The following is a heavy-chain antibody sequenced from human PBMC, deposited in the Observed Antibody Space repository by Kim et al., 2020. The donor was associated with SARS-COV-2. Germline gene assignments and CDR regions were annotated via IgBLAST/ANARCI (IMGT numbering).Heavy chain of an antibody. Sequence: LKSRVTISVDTSKNQFSLKLSSVTAADTAVYYCARGLRRSMVRGVASFGYWGQGTLVTVSS. V-gene: IGHV4-34*01. CDR3: ARGLRRSMVRGVASFGY. D-gene: IGHD3-10*01. J-gene: IGHJ4*02.